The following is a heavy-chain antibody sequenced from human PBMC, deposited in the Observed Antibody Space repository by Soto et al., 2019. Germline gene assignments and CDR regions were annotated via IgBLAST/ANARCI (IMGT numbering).Heavy chain of an antibody. Sequence: QVQLQESGPRLVKPLQTLSLTCTVSGDSINSGDYYWSWIRQPPGRGLEWVGYSFYSGITDYNPSLKSRMTRSIDTSKNQFSLRLNSVTAADTAVYFCARWSGVGVAGMDVWGQGTTVSVSS. D-gene: IGHD3-10*01. CDR3: ARWSGVGVAGMDV. J-gene: IGHJ6*02. CDR2: SFYSGIT. V-gene: IGHV4-30-4*01. CDR1: GDSINSGDYY.